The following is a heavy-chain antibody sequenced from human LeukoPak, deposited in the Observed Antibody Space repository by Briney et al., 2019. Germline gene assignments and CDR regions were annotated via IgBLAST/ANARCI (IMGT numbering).Heavy chain of an antibody. D-gene: IGHD1-20*01. J-gene: IGHJ5*01. CDR1: GGTFSSYA. CDR2: IIPILGIA. CDR3: ARARLQITASRNWFHP. V-gene: IGHV1-69*04. Sequence: GASVKVSCKASGGTFSSYAISWVRQAPGQGLEWMGRIIPILGIANYAQKFQGRVTVTADKSTSTAYMELSSLRSEDTAVYYWARARLQITASRNWFHPRGQGNPVTGSS.